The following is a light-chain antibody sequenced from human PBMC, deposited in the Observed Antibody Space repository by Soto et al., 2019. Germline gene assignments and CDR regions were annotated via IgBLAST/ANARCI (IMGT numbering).Light chain of an antibody. CDR3: QQTYSTLS. CDR2: ADS. Sequence: DIQMTQSPSSLSASVGARVIITCRASHIISSYLNWYQQKPGKAPKLLIYADSSLQSGVPSRFSGSGSGTDITLTISSLQPEDLATYYWQQTYSTLSFGEGTRLDIK. V-gene: IGKV1-39*01. CDR1: HIISSY. J-gene: IGKJ5*01.